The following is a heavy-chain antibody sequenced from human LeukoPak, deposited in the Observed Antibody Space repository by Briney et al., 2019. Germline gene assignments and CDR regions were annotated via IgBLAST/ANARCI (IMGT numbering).Heavy chain of an antibody. V-gene: IGHV1-8*01. CDR3: ARGKYSSSWYSYYYYYGMDV. D-gene: IGHD6-13*01. Sequence: ASVKVSCKASGYTFTSYDINWVRQATGQGLEWMGWMNPNSGNTGYAQKFQGRVTMTRNTSISTAYMELSSLRSEDTAVYYCARGKYSSSWYSYYYYYGMDVWGQGTTVTVSS. CDR2: MNPNSGNT. J-gene: IGHJ6*02. CDR1: GYTFTSYD.